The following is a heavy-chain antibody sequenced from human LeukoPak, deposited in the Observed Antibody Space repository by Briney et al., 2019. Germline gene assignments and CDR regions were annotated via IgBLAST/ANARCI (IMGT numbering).Heavy chain of an antibody. Sequence: GGSLRLSCAASGFTFSSYWMHWVRQAPGRGLVWVSRINSDGSSTSYADSVKGRFTISRDNAKNTLYLQMNSLRAEDTAVYYCAKDLGIAAAGTIFNYFDYWGQGTLVTVSS. J-gene: IGHJ4*02. CDR3: AKDLGIAAAGTIFNYFDY. D-gene: IGHD6-13*01. CDR2: INSDGSST. V-gene: IGHV3-74*01. CDR1: GFTFSSYW.